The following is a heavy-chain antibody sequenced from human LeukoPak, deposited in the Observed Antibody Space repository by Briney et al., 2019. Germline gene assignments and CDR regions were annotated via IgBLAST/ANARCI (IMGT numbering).Heavy chain of an antibody. J-gene: IGHJ5*02. D-gene: IGHD2-15*01. Sequence: SETLSLTCTVSGGSISSYYWSWIRQPPGKGLEWIGHIYYSGSTNYNPSLKSRVTISVDTSKNQFSLKLSSVTAADTAVYYCARDLYCSGGSCYRPQPHWFDPWGRGTLVTVSS. CDR1: GGSISSYY. CDR3: ARDLYCSGGSCYRPQPHWFDP. V-gene: IGHV4-59*01. CDR2: IYYSGST.